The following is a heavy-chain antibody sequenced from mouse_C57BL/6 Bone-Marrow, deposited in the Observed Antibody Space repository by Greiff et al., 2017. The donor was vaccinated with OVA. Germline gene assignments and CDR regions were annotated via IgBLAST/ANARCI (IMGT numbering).Heavy chain of an antibody. J-gene: IGHJ2*01. CDR3: ARQSSSYYLFDY. V-gene: IGHV5-15*01. CDR2: ISNLAYSI. D-gene: IGHD1-1*01. Sequence: EVKLMESGGGLVQPGGSLKLSCAASGFTFSDYGMAWVRQAPRKGPEWVAFISNLAYSIYYADTVTGRFTISRENAKNTLYLEMSSLRSEDTAMYYCARQSSSYYLFDYWGQGTTLTVSS. CDR1: GFTFSDYG.